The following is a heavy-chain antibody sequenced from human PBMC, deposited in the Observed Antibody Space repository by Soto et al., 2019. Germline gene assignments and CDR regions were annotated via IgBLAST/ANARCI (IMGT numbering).Heavy chain of an antibody. V-gene: IGHV3-23*01. Sequence: GGSLRLSCAASGFTFSSYGMHWVRQAPGKGLEWVSAISGSGGSTYYADSVKGRFTISRDNSKNTLYLQMNSLRAEDTAVYYCAKFQAAGRFDPWGQGTLVTVSS. J-gene: IGHJ5*02. D-gene: IGHD6-25*01. CDR2: ISGSGGST. CDR3: AKFQAAGRFDP. CDR1: GFTFSSYG.